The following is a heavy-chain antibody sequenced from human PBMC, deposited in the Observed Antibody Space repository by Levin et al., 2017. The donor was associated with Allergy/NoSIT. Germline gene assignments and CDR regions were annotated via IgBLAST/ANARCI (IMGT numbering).Heavy chain of an antibody. Sequence: TGGSLRLSCAASGFTFSSYSMNWVRQAPGKGLEWVSSISSSSSYIYYADSVKGRFTISRDNAKNSLYLQMNSLRAEDTAVYYCARNLPVPAAISDSGFYYGMDVWGQGTTVTVSS. CDR2: ISSSSSYI. V-gene: IGHV3-21*01. CDR3: ARNLPVPAAISDSGFYYGMDV. D-gene: IGHD2-2*01. J-gene: IGHJ6*02. CDR1: GFTFSSYS.